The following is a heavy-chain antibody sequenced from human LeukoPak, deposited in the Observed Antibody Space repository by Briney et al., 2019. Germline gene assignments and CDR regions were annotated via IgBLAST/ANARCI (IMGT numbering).Heavy chain of an antibody. Sequence: SETLSLTCAVYGGSFSGYYWSWIRQPPGKGLEWIGEINHSGSTNYNPSLKSRVTISVDTSKNQFSLKLSSVTAADTAVYYCARMYYYDSSGIGHSYGMDVWGQGTTVTVSS. CDR3: ARMYYYDSSGIGHSYGMDV. J-gene: IGHJ6*02. D-gene: IGHD3-22*01. V-gene: IGHV4-34*01. CDR1: GGSFSGYY. CDR2: INHSGST.